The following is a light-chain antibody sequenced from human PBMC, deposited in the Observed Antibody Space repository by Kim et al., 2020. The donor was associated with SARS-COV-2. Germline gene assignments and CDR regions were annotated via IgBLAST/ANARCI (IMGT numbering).Light chain of an antibody. CDR3: QQTYSTLWA. CDR2: AAS. J-gene: IGKJ1*01. CDR1: QSISNY. V-gene: IGKV1-39*01. Sequence: GDRVTITCRASQSISNYVNWYQQKPGKAPKLLIHAASSLHSGVPSRFSGSGSGTDFTLTISSLQLEDFATYYCQQTYSTLWAFGQGTKV.